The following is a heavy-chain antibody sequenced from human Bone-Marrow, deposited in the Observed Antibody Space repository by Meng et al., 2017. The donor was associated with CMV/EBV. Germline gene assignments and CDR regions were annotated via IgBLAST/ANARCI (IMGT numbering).Heavy chain of an antibody. CDR2: INTSKGNT. CDR3: ARDPLYQLPPIQYGMDV. V-gene: IGHV1-18*01. D-gene: IGHD2-2*01. Sequence: ASVKVSCKASGYTFRNYGITWVRQAPGQGLEWMGWINTSKGNTNNAQRFQGRVTMTTDTSTSTAYMELRSPRSDDTAVYYCARDPLYQLPPIQYGMDVWGQGTTVTVSS. J-gene: IGHJ6*02. CDR1: GYTFRNYG.